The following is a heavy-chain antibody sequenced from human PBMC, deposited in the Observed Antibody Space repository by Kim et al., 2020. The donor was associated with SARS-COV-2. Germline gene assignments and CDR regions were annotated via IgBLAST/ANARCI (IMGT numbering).Heavy chain of an antibody. Sequence: SETLSLTCTVSGDSISNGGYFWSWIRQHPEKGLEWIAYINYNGNNYYNPSLKSRATISVDTSKNQFSLRLRSVTAADTAVYYCAREDKGGYYSGWFDPWGQGTLVTVSS. J-gene: IGHJ5*02. CDR3: AREDKGGYYSGWFDP. CDR2: INYNGNN. D-gene: IGHD3-3*01. CDR1: GDSISNGGYF. V-gene: IGHV4-31*03.